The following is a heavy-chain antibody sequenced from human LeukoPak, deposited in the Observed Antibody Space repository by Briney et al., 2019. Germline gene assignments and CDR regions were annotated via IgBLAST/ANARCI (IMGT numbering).Heavy chain of an antibody. J-gene: IGHJ4*02. D-gene: IGHD2-15*01. V-gene: IGHV4-59*08. CDR2: ISYSGST. CDR3: ARLWSPMVEIDY. CDR1: GGSISSYY. Sequence: SETLSLTCSVYGGSISSYYWSWIRQPPGKGLEWVGYISYSGSTKYNPSLKSRVTISVDTSKNQFSLKVSSVTAADTAVYYCARLWSPMVEIDYWGQGTLVTVSS.